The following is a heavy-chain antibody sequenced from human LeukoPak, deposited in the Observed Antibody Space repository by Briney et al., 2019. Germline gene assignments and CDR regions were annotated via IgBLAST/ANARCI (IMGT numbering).Heavy chain of an antibody. CDR1: GSSINSAYY. J-gene: IGHJ4*02. CDR2: IYPSGST. V-gene: IGHV4-38-2*02. Sequence: PSETLSLTCTVSGSSINSAYYWGWIRQPPGKGLEWIGTIYPSGSTSYNPSLKSRVTISVDTSKNQFSLKLSSVTAADTAVYYCARDYSGSHGGGYDHWGQGTLVTVSS. D-gene: IGHD1-26*01. CDR3: ARDYSGSHGGGYDH.